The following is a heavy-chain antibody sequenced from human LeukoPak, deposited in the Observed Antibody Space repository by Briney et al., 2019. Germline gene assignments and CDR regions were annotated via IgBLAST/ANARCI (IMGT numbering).Heavy chain of an antibody. CDR1: GGSFSGYY. CDR2: INHSGST. D-gene: IGHD4-11*01. J-gene: IGHJ4*02. CDR3: ARDDYSNYEASRGIDY. V-gene: IGHV4-34*01. Sequence: SETLSLTCAVYGGSFSGYYWSWIRQPPGKGLEWIGEINHSGSTNYNPSLKSRVTISVDTSKNQFSLKLSSVTAADTAVYYCARDDYSNYEASRGIDYWGQGTLVTVSS.